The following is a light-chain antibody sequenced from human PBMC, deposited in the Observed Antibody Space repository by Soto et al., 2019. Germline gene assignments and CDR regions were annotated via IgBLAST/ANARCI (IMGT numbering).Light chain of an antibody. CDR2: DAS. CDR3: QEYGRSPQT. V-gene: IGKV3-20*01. CDR1: QSVSSSY. J-gene: IGKJ3*01. Sequence: IVLTQSPGTLYLSQGERATLSCRASQSVSSSYLDWYQQKPGQAPRLLIYDASSRATGIPDLFSGSGSGKDFTLTISRLEPEDFGVYNCQEYGRSPQTFGPGTKVDIK.